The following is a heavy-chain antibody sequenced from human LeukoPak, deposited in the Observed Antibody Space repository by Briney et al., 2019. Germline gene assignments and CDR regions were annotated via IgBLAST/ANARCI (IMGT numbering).Heavy chain of an antibody. J-gene: IGHJ3*02. CDR3: ARERVKGLHDAFDI. V-gene: IGHV1-18*01. Sequence: ASVKVSCKASGYTFTSYGISWVRQAPGQGLEWMGWISAYNGNTNYAQKLQGRVTLTTDTSTSTACMELRSLRSDDTAVYYCARERVKGLHDAFDIWGQGTMVTVSS. CDR1: GYTFTSYG. CDR2: ISAYNGNT.